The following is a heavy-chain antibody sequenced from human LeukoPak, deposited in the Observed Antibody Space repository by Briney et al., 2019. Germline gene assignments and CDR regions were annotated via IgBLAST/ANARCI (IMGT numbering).Heavy chain of an antibody. V-gene: IGHV4-59*01. J-gene: IGHJ4*02. Sequence: PSETLSLTCTVSGGSISSYYWSWIRQPPGKGLEWIGYIYCSGSTNYNPSLKSRVTISVDTSKNQFSLKLSSVTAADTAVYYCARVSPDTAMVIGSFDYWGQGTLVTVSS. CDR3: ARVSPDTAMVIGSFDY. D-gene: IGHD5-18*01. CDR1: GGSISSYY. CDR2: IYCSGST.